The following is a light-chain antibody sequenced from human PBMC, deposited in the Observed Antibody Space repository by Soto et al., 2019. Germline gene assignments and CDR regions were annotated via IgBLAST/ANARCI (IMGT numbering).Light chain of an antibody. CDR1: SSGVESYNL. Sequence: QSALTQPASVSGSPGQSITLYCTRTSSGVESYNLVSWYQHHPGKAPKLIIYEGSQRPSGVSDRFSGSKSGNTASLTISGLQAEDEADYYCSSYAGAVVFGGGTKLTVL. J-gene: IGLJ2*01. CDR2: EGS. V-gene: IGLV2-23*01. CDR3: SSYAGAVV.